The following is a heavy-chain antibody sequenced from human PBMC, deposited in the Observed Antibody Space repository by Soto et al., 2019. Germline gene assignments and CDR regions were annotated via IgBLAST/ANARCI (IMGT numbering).Heavy chain of an antibody. CDR2: IYYSGST. Sequence: QLQLQEPGPGLVKPSETLSLTWTVYGGSISSSSYYCGWNRQPPGQVLEWIGSIYYSGSTYYNPSLKSRVPISVDTSKNQFSLKLSSVTAADTAVYYCARPKEGPLGWFDPWGQGTLVTVSS. V-gene: IGHV4-39*01. J-gene: IGHJ5*02. CDR3: ARPKEGPLGWFDP. CDR1: GGSISSSSYY. D-gene: IGHD7-27*01.